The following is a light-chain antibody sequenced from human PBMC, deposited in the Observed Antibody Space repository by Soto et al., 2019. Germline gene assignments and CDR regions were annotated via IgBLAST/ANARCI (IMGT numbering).Light chain of an antibody. Sequence: TVLTQSPAELSFSPGERANLFCSASQSVSSYLAWYQQKPGQDPRILIYDESNRATGIQARFSGSGSGTDFTLTISSLEPEDFAVYYRPQRSLSITFGQGTRLEIK. CDR3: PQRSLSIT. J-gene: IGKJ5*01. CDR2: DES. V-gene: IGKV3-11*01. CDR1: QSVSSY.